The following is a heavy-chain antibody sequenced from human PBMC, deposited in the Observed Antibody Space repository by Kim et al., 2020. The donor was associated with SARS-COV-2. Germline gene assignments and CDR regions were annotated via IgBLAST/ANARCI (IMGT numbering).Heavy chain of an antibody. D-gene: IGHD4-4*01. J-gene: IGHJ6*02. CDR3: ARVNYDPPSRMYYGLGV. CDR1: GFTLSDHY. Sequence: GGSLRLSCAASGFTLSDHYMDWVRQAPGKGLEWVGRTRNKVNSYTTEYAASVKGRFAISRDDSKSSLYLQMNSLKTEDTAVYYCARVNYDPPSRMYYGLGVWGQGTTVTVSS. CDR2: TRNKVNSYTT. V-gene: IGHV3-72*01.